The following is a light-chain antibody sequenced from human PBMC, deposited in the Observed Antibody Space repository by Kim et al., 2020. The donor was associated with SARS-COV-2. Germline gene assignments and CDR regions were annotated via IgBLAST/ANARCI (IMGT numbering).Light chain of an antibody. CDR3: CSYAGTYTWV. CDR1: RKDVGNYDF. V-gene: IGLV2-11*01. Sequence: GQSLTISCTGTRKDVGNYDFVSWYQLRPGKAPRLTIFDVTKRPSGVPDRFSGSKSGNTASLTISGLQPEDEADYYCCSYAGTYTWVFGGGTKVTVL. CDR2: DVT. J-gene: IGLJ3*02.